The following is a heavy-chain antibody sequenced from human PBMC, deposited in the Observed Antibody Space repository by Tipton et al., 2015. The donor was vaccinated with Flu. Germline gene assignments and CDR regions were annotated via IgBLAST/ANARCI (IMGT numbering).Heavy chain of an antibody. CDR2: ISYDGSKK. CDR3: VRVMGGNDAFDI. CDR1: GFTFNSYA. Sequence: SLRLSCAASGFTFNSYAMHWVRQAPGKGLEWVAAISYDGSKKYYADSVKGRFTVSRDDSKNTLYLEMSNLRPEDTAVCYCVRVMGGNDAFDIWGQGPMIIVSS. V-gene: IGHV3-30*04. D-gene: IGHD2-8*01. J-gene: IGHJ3*02.